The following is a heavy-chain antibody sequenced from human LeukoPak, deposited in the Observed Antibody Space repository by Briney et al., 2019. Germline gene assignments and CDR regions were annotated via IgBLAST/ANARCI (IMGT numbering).Heavy chain of an antibody. Sequence: PGGSLRLSCAASGFTFSSYEMNWVRQAPGKGLEWVSYISSSGSTIYYADSVKGRFTISRDNAKNSLYLQMNSLRAEDTAVYYCARALAVADYFDYWGQGTLVTVSS. CDR2: ISSSGSTI. CDR1: GFTFSSYE. D-gene: IGHD6-19*01. V-gene: IGHV3-48*03. J-gene: IGHJ4*02. CDR3: ARALAVADYFDY.